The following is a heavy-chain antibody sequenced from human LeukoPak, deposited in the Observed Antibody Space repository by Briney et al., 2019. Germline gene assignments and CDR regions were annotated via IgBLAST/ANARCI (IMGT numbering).Heavy chain of an antibody. V-gene: IGHV3-7*03. J-gene: IGHJ4*02. D-gene: IGHD3-16*01. CDR3: SATSGRTGGNS. CDR2: INYDGSET. Sequence: GGSLRLSCAASGFIFSDTWMTWVRQAPGKGPEWVAYINYDGSETNYVDSVKGRFTVSRDNVKNSLYLQMNSLRADDTAVYYCSATSGRTGGNSWGQGALVTVSS. CDR1: GFIFSDTW.